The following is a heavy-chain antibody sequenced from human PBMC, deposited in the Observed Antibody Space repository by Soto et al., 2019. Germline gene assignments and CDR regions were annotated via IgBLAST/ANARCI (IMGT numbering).Heavy chain of an antibody. D-gene: IGHD2-2*01. J-gene: IGHJ4*02. CDR1: GFYFNNYG. Sequence: PGGSLRLSCVVSGFYFNNYGINWVRQPPGKGLEWVSSVSKSDYTYYSDSVRGRFTISRDNAKNSVSLQMNSLRAEDTAVYYCAREDSIIIPAVSDFWGQGTLVTVSS. CDR3: AREDSIIIPAVSDF. V-gene: IGHV3-21*01. CDR2: VSKSDYT.